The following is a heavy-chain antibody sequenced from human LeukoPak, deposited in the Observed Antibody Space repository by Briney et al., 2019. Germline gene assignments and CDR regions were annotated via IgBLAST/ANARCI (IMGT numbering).Heavy chain of an antibody. D-gene: IGHD3-10*01. CDR2: ISGSSSYI. J-gene: IGHJ5*02. Sequence: GSLRLSCAASGFTFSSYSLNWVRQAPGKGLEWVSSISGSSSYIYYADSVKGRFTISRDNAKNSLFLQVNSLRAEDTAVYYCARGVNYHGSGSYLRDWFDPWGQGTLVTVSS. CDR1: GFTFSSYS. CDR3: ARGVNYHGSGSYLRDWFDP. V-gene: IGHV3-21*01.